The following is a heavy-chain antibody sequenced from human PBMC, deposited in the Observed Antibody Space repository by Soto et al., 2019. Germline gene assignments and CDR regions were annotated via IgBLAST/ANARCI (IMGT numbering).Heavy chain of an antibody. D-gene: IGHD6-19*01. Sequence: QVQLVESGGGVVQPGRSLRLSCAASGFTFSSYAMHWVRQAPGKGLEWVAVISYDGSNKYYADSVKGRFTISRDNSKYTLYLQMNSLRAEDTAVYYCARWSLSSGWYYFDYWGQGTLVTVSS. CDR2: ISYDGSNK. V-gene: IGHV3-30-3*01. CDR3: ARWSLSSGWYYFDY. CDR1: GFTFSSYA. J-gene: IGHJ4*02.